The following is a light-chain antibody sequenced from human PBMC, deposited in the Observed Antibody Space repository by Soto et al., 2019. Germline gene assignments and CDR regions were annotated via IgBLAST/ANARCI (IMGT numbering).Light chain of an antibody. V-gene: IGKV3-15*01. CDR2: GAS. CDR3: QQYTNCPPMYT. CDR1: QSVSSN. Sequence: EIVMTQSPATLSVSPGERATLSCRASQSVSSNLAWYQQKPGQAPRLLIYGASTKSTGIPARFSGSGSGTEFTLTISSLQSEDFSVYYCQQYTNCPPMYTCGQGTKLEIK. J-gene: IGKJ2*01.